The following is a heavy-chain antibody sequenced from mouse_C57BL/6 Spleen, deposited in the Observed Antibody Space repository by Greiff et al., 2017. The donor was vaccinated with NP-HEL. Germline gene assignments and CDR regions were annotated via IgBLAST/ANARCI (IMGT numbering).Heavy chain of an antibody. CDR3: VRDRLGLGYWYFDV. CDR2: IRSKSSNYAT. Sequence: EVNVVESGGGLVQPKGSLKLSCAASGFTFNTYAMHWVRQAPGKGLEWVARIRSKSSNYATYYADSVKDRFTISRDDSQSMLYLQMNNLKTEDTAMYYCVRDRLGLGYWYFDVWGTGTTVTVSS. D-gene: IGHD4-1*01. V-gene: IGHV10-3*01. J-gene: IGHJ1*03. CDR1: GFTFNTYA.